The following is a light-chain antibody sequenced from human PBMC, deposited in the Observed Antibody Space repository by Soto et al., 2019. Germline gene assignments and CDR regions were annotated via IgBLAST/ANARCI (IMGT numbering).Light chain of an antibody. CDR3: QSYDSSLSGHYV. V-gene: IGLV1-40*01. J-gene: IGLJ1*01. Sequence: QSVLTQPPSVSGAPGQRVTISCTGRSSNIGAGYDVHWYQHIPGTTPKLLIYGNSNRPSGVPDRFSGSKSGTSASLAITGLQAEDEADYYCQSYDSSLSGHYVFGTGTKVTVL. CDR2: GNS. CDR1: SSNIGAGYD.